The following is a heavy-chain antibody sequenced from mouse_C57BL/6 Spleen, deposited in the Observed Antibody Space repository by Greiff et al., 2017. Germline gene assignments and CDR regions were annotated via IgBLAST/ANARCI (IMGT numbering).Heavy chain of an antibody. Sequence: QVQLQQPGAELVKPGASVKLSCKASGYTFTSYWMHWVKPRPGQGLEWIGMIHPNSGSTNYNEKFKSKATLTVDKSSSTAYMQLSSLTSEDSAVYYGARADYGSRYEYDAMDYWGQGTSVTVSS. V-gene: IGHV1-64*01. J-gene: IGHJ4*01. CDR2: IHPNSGST. D-gene: IGHD1-1*01. CDR3: ARADYGSRYEYDAMDY. CDR1: GYTFTSYW.